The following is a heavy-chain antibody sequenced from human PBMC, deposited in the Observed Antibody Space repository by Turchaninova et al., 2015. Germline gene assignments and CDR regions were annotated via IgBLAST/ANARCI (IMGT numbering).Heavy chain of an antibody. CDR2: IRSDWSGI. V-gene: IGHV3-74*01. J-gene: IGHJ4*02. Sequence: EVQLVESGGGLVQPGGSLSLSCVASGFSFSGVWMYWVRHAHGKGLVWVSRIRSDWSGINYADSVKGRFTISRDNAETTVYLQMTSLSAEDTAVYYCTRSVWFGELPGWGQGTLVTVSS. CDR3: TRSVWFGELPG. D-gene: IGHD3-10*01. CDR1: GFSFSGVW.